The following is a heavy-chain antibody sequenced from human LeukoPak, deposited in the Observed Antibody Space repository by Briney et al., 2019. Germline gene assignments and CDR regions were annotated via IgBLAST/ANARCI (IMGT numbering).Heavy chain of an antibody. CDR2: ISAYNGNT. V-gene: IGHV1-18*01. Sequence: ASVKVSCKASGYTFTSYGMSGVRQAPGQGLEWIGWISAYNGNTNYAQKLQGRVTMTTDTSTSTAYMELRSLRSDNTAVYYCAREGSGDYHYWGQGTLVTVSS. CDR3: AREGSGDYHY. D-gene: IGHD4-17*01. J-gene: IGHJ4*02. CDR1: GYTFTSYG.